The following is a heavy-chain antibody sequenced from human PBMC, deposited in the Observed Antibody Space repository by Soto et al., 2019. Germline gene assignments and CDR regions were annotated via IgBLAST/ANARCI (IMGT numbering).Heavy chain of an antibody. Sequence: EVQLLESGGGLVQPGGSLRLSCADSAFTFSGYAMSWVRQVPGKGLEWVSAISGSGGSAYYADSVKGRFTISRDNSKNTLYLQMNSLRAEDTAVHYCAKDCAGSSGWYSFDYWGQGTLVTVSS. CDR2: ISGSGGSA. CDR1: AFTFSGYA. V-gene: IGHV3-23*01. D-gene: IGHD6-19*01. CDR3: AKDCAGSSGWYSFDY. J-gene: IGHJ4*02.